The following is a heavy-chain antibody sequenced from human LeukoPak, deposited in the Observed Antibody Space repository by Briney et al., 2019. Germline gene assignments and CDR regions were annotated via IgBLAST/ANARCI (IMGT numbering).Heavy chain of an antibody. CDR2: IYYSGST. J-gene: IGHJ4*02. CDR1: GGSISSYY. Sequence: SETLSLTCTVSGGSISSYYWSWIRQPPGKGLEWIGYIYYSGSTNYNPSLKSRVTISVDTSKNQFSLKLSSVTAADTAVYYCARDRGRELAATSGYFDYWGQGTLVTVSS. V-gene: IGHV4-59*01. D-gene: IGHD2-15*01. CDR3: ARDRGRELAATSGYFDY.